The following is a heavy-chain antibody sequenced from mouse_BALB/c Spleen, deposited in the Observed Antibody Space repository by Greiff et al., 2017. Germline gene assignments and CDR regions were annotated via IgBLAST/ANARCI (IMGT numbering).Heavy chain of an antibody. Sequence: EVQLQESGPELVKPGASVKIPCKASGYTFTDYNMDWVKQSHGKSLEWIGDINPNNGGTIYNQKFKGKATLTVDKSSSTAYMDLRSLTSEDTAVYYCARPYYDSLAMDYWGQGTSVTVSS. CDR2: INPNNGGT. J-gene: IGHJ4*01. V-gene: IGHV1-18*01. D-gene: IGHD2-4*01. CDR1: GYTFTDYN. CDR3: ARPYYDSLAMDY.